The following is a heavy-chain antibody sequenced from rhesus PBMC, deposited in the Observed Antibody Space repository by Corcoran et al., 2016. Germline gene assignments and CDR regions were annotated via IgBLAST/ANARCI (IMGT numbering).Heavy chain of an antibody. D-gene: IGHD4-35*01. CDR1: GFTFSNSW. CDR3: TTVGTVTFFDY. V-gene: IGHV3-30*02. Sequence: GESGAGLVQPGGSLRLSCAASGFTFSNSWMTWVRQAPGKGREWVARIKRKNYGETTDYAASVKGRFTISRDDSKKILYLQMNTLKTEDTAVYYCTTVGTVTFFDYWGRGVLVTVSS. CDR2: IKRKNYGETT. J-gene: IGHJ4*01.